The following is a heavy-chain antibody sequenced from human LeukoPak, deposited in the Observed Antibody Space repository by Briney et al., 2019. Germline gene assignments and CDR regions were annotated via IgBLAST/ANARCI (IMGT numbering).Heavy chain of an antibody. Sequence: SETLSLTCTVSSGSISSYNYYCAWIRQPPGKGLEWIGSVFYSGSTYYNPSLKSRVTISVDTSNNQFSLRLTSVTAADTAVYYCATPIGATGWFDPWGQGTLVTVSS. CDR1: SGSISSYNYY. D-gene: IGHD5-12*01. CDR3: ATPIGATGWFDP. J-gene: IGHJ5*02. CDR2: VFYSGST. V-gene: IGHV4-39*01.